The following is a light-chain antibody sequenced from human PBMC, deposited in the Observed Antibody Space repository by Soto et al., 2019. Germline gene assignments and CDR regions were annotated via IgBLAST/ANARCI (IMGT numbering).Light chain of an antibody. J-gene: IGLJ3*02. CDR3: QTWATGVWV. CDR2: VNSDGSH. CDR1: SGYNSYS. V-gene: IGLV4-69*01. Sequence: QLVLTQSPSASASLGASVKLTCTLSSGYNSYSIAWHQQQPEKGPRYLMKVNSDGSHSRGDGIPDRFSGSSSGTERYLTISSLQSGDEADYYCQTWATGVWVFGGGTKLTVL.